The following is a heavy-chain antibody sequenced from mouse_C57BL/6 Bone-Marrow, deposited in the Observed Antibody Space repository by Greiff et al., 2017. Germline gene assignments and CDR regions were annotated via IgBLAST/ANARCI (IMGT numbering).Heavy chain of an antibody. Sequence: VQLQQSGPVLVKPGASVKMSCKASGYTFTDYYMNWVKQSHGKSLEWIGVINPYNGGTSYNQKFKGKATLTVDKSSSTAYMELHSLTSEDSAVYYCGREEGGGYCDFWGKGTTVTVSS. J-gene: IGHJ1*03. CDR2: INPYNGGT. CDR1: GYTFTDYY. V-gene: IGHV1-19*01. CDR3: GREEGGGYCDF.